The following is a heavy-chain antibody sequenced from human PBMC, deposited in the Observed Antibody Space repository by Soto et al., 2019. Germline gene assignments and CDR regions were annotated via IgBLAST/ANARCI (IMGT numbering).Heavy chain of an antibody. CDR2: IYYSGST. Sequence: SQTLSLTCTPSAASISSYYWSWIRQPPGKGLEWIAHIYYSGSTNYNPSLKSRVTISIDTSQNQFSLKLSSVTAADTAVYYCARVREDIGYGSGSYLFDYWGQGTLVTVSS. CDR3: ARVREDIGYGSGSYLFDY. V-gene: IGHV4-59*01. D-gene: IGHD3-10*01. J-gene: IGHJ4*02. CDR1: AASISSYY.